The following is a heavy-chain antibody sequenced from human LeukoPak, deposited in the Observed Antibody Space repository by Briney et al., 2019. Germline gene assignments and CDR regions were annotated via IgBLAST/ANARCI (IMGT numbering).Heavy chain of an antibody. CDR1: GFTFSSYG. J-gene: IGHJ4*02. Sequence: GGSLRLSCAASGFTFSSYGMHWVRQAPGKGPEWVAVTWFDGSNKYYADSVKGRFTISRDNSKNTLYLEMNNPRAEDTAVYYCASAAGPFDNWGQGTLVTVSS. CDR2: TWFDGSNK. CDR3: ASAAGPFDN. V-gene: IGHV3-33*08. D-gene: IGHD6-13*01.